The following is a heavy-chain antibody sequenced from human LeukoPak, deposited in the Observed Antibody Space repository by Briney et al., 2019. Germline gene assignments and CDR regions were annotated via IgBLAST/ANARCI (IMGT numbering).Heavy chain of an antibody. CDR1: GDSVSSGNYY. CDR2: IYYSGST. D-gene: IGHD7-27*01. J-gene: IGHJ2*01. CDR3: AVTNWGRYFDL. Sequence: SETLSLTCTVSGDSVSSGNYYWSWIRQPPGKGLEWIGYIYYSGSTNYNPSLKSRVTISVDTSKNQFSLKLTSVTAADTAVYYCAVTNWGRYFDLWGRGTLVTVSS. V-gene: IGHV4-61*01.